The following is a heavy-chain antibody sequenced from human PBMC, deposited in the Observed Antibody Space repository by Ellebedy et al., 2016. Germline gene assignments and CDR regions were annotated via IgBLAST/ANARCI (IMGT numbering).Heavy chain of an antibody. D-gene: IGHD4-17*01. V-gene: IGHV4-39*01. Sequence: SETLSLXXTVFGDSITTTNYFWAWIRQTPGNTLECIGTIYYTGSTDYNPSLKGRVHMSVDTAKNQFSLKLSSVTAADTAVYYCARVDPTEAFDIWGQGTMVTVSS. J-gene: IGHJ3*02. CDR1: GDSITTTNYF. CDR3: ARVDPTEAFDI. CDR2: IYYTGST.